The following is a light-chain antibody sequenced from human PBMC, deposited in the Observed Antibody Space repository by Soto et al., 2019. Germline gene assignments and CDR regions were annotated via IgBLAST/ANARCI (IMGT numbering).Light chain of an antibody. J-gene: IGKJ3*01. V-gene: IGKV3-15*01. Sequence: EIVLTQSPATLSVSAGGTVTLSCRASQSIRTNVAWYQQIPGQAPRLLVYGASTRATGVPARFSGSGSGIEFTLTISRLQSEDSEFYYCQQYFNWPLTWTFGPGTKVQIK. CDR3: QQYFNWPLTWT. CDR2: GAS. CDR1: QSIRTN.